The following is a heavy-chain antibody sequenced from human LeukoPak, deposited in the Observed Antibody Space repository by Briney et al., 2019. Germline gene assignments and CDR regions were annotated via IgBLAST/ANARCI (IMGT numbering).Heavy chain of an antibody. V-gene: IGHV4-30-2*01. CDR2: IYHSGST. D-gene: IGHD1-1*01. CDR1: GGSISSGGYY. J-gene: IGHJ4*02. Sequence: SQTLSLTCAVSGGSISSGGYYWSWIRQPPGKGLEWIGYIYHSGSTYYNPSLKSRVTISVDRSKNQFSLKLSSVTAADTAVYYCARDQPSSYYFDYWGQGTLVTVSS. CDR3: ARDQPSSYYFDY.